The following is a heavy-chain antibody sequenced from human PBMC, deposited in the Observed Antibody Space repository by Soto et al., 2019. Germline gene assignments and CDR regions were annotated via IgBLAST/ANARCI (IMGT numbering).Heavy chain of an antibody. Sequence: EEQLLESGGGLVQPGGSLRLSCAASGFPFSSYAMSWVRQAPGKGLEWVSLISGPASTTYYADSVKGRFTISRDNSKNTLNLQRNSLRAEDTAIYFCARGFYAGKSNWFESWGQGTLVTVSS. CDR2: ISGPASTT. V-gene: IGHV3-23*01. D-gene: IGHD4-17*01. CDR3: ARGFYAGKSNWFES. CDR1: GFPFSSYA. J-gene: IGHJ5*01.